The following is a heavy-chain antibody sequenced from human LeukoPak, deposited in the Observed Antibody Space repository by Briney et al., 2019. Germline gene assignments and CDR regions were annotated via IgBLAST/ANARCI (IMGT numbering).Heavy chain of an antibody. CDR2: IIPIFGTA. CDR3: ARAGSSIAARRDYNWFDP. J-gene: IGHJ5*02. V-gene: IGHV1-69*05. Sequence: SVKVSCKASGGTFSSYAISWVRQAPGQGLEWMGGIIPIFGTANYAQKFQGRVTITTDESTSTAYMELSTLRSEDTAVYYCARAGSSIAARRDYNWFDPWGQGTLVTVSP. D-gene: IGHD6-6*01. CDR1: GGTFSSYA.